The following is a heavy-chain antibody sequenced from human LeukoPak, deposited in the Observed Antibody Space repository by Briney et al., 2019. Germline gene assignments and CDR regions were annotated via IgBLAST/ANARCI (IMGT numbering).Heavy chain of an antibody. J-gene: IGHJ4*02. CDR3: AKASSSGLRPFDS. Sequence: GGPLRLSCAASGFTFSGYAMNWLRQAPGKGLNWGSSISGSSSNTYSADSVKGRFTISRDNSKNSLYLQMDALRAEDEAVAKCAKASSSGLRPFDSRGPGALVTVSS. D-gene: IGHD3/OR15-3a*01. V-gene: IGHV3-23*01. CDR2: ISGSSSNT. CDR1: GFTFSGYA.